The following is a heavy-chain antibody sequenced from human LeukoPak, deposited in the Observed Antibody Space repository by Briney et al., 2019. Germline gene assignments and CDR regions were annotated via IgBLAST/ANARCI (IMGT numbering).Heavy chain of an antibody. V-gene: IGHV4-34*11. Sequence: SETLSLTCAVYGGSFSGYYRSWIRQPPGKGVEWIGHTHSSGNTNYNPSLKSRVTISVDTSKNQFSLKLSSMTAADTAVYWCAGVLRVEMVVNYWGQGTLVTVSS. CDR2: THSSGNT. D-gene: IGHD5-24*01. CDR3: AGVLRVEMVVNY. CDR1: GGSFSGYY. J-gene: IGHJ4*02.